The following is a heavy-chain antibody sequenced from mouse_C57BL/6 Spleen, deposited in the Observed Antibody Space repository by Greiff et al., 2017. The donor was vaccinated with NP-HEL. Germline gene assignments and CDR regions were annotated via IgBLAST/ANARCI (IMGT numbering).Heavy chain of an antibody. D-gene: IGHD4-1*01. CDR3: ARTAGGTAWFAY. Sequence: QVQLQQSGAELVRPGASVKLSCKASGYTFTDYYINWVKQRPGQGLEWIARIYPGSGNTYYNEKFKGKATLTAEKSSSTAYMQLSSLTSEDSAVYFCARTAGGTAWFAYWGQGTLVTVSA. J-gene: IGHJ3*01. V-gene: IGHV1-76*01. CDR1: GYTFTDYY. CDR2: IYPGSGNT.